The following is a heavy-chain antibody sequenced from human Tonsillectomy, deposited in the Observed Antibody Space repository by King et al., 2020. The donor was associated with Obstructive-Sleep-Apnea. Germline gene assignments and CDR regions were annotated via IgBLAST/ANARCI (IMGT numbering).Heavy chain of an antibody. D-gene: IGHD6-13*01. J-gene: IGHJ6*02. CDR1: GFTFSSYA. CDR3: ARDVSSRGWYSTYYYYGMDV. Sequence: VQLVESGGGVVQPERSLRLSCAGSGFTFSSYAMYWVRQAPGKGLEWVAVISYDGSQKFYADSVKGRFTISRDKSKNTLHMQMNSLRAEDTDVYYCARDVSSRGWYSTYYYYGMDVGRQGTTVTVS. CDR2: ISYDGSQK. V-gene: IGHV3-30*04.